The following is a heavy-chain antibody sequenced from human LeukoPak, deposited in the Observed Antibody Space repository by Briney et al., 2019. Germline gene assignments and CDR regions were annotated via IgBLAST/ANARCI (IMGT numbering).Heavy chain of an antibody. J-gene: IGHJ4*02. CDR3: ARDSSGWYRGFGYYFDY. CDR1: GGSISSYY. CDR2: IYYSGST. D-gene: IGHD6-19*01. V-gene: IGHV4-59*12. Sequence: PSETLSLTCTVSGGSISSYYWSWIRQPPGKGLEWIGYIYYSGSTNYNPSLKSRVTISVDTSKNQFSLKLSSVTAADTAVYYCARDSSGWYRGFGYYFDYWGQGTLVTVSS.